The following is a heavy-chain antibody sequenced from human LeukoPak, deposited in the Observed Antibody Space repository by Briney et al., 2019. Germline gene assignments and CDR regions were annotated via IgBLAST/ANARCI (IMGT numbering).Heavy chain of an antibody. CDR2: ISGSGGST. D-gene: IGHD5-24*01. CDR3: AKDLRWLQYGY. CDR1: GFTFSSYA. Sequence: GASLRLSCAASGFTFSSYAMSWVRQAPGKGLEWVSAISGSGGSTYYADSVKGRLTISRDNSKNTLYLQMNSLRAEDTAVYYCAKDLRWLQYGYWGQGTLVTVSS. V-gene: IGHV3-23*01. J-gene: IGHJ4*02.